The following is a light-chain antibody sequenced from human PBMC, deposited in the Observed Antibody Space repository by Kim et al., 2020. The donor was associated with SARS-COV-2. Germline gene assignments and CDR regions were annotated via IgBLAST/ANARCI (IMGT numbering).Light chain of an antibody. CDR2: DVT. Sequence: GQSITISFAGTSSDVGGYDYVSGYQQHPGKVAKLMIYDVTNRPSGVSNRFSGSKSGNTASLTISGLQAEDEADYYCSSYTSSSSRVFGGGTQLTVL. J-gene: IGLJ3*02. CDR3: SSYTSSSSRV. CDR1: SSDVGGYDY. V-gene: IGLV2-14*03.